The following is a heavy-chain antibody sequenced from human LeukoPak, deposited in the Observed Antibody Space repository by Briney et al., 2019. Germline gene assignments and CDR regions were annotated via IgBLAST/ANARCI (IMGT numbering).Heavy chain of an antibody. V-gene: IGHV3-74*01. J-gene: IGHJ4*02. CDR3: VKDTSSSPGGSGSNGFDS. CDR1: GFTFSTNW. CDR2: INGDGNLK. Sequence: AGGSLRLSCDVSGFTFSTNWMDWVRQAPGKGLVWVSRINGDGNLKSYADSVKGRLTISRDNAKNSVHLQMNSLRVEDMALYYCVKDTSSSPGGSGSNGFDSWGQGTLVTVSS. D-gene: IGHD3-10*01.